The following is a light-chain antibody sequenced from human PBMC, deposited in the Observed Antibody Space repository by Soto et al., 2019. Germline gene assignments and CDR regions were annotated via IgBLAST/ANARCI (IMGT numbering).Light chain of an antibody. V-gene: IGKV3-15*01. J-gene: IGKJ1*01. CDR1: QSIGSS. Sequence: IVMTQSPATLSVSPGERATLSCRASQSIGSSLAWYRQKPGLAPRLLIFGASTRATGIAARLSGSGSGTEFTLTISSLQSEDFAVYYCQQYSDWPWTFGRGTKVEI. CDR2: GAS. CDR3: QQYSDWPWT.